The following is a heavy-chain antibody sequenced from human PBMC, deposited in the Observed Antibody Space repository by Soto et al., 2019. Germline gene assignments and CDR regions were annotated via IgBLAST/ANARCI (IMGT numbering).Heavy chain of an antibody. CDR1: GGSISSGGYY. Sequence: SETLSLTCTVSGGSISSGGYYWSWIRQHPGKGLEWIGYIYYSGSTYYNPSLKSRVTISVDTSKNQFSLKLSSVTAADTAVYYCARDQGYSYGSGYYYYYGMDVWGQGTTVT. V-gene: IGHV4-31*03. CDR3: ARDQGYSYGSGYYYYYGMDV. J-gene: IGHJ6*02. D-gene: IGHD5-18*01. CDR2: IYYSGST.